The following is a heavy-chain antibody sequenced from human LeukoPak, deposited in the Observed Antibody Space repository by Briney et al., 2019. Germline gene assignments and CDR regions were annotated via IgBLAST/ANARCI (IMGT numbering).Heavy chain of an antibody. J-gene: IGHJ4*02. V-gene: IGHV1-18*01. Sequence: ASVKVSCTASGYTFTSYGISWVRQAPGQGLEWMGWISAYNGNTNYAQKFQGRVTMTTDTSTSTAYMELRSLRSDDTAVYYCAREGGNYYDSSGYYYGGYWGQGTLVTVSS. CDR2: ISAYNGNT. CDR1: GYTFTSYG. CDR3: AREGGNYYDSSGYYYGGY. D-gene: IGHD3-22*01.